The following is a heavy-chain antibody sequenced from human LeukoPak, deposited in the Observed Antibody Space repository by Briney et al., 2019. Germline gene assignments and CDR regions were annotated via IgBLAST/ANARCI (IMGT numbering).Heavy chain of an antibody. Sequence: SETLSLTCTVSGGSISSGDYYWSWIRQPPGKGLEWIGYIYYSGSTYYNPSLKSRVTISVDTSKNQFSLKLSSVTAADTAVYYCARAGDSSSWYEGGYYFDYWGQGTLVTVSS. J-gene: IGHJ4*02. CDR2: IYYSGST. D-gene: IGHD6-13*01. CDR3: ARAGDSSSWYEGGYYFDY. V-gene: IGHV4-30-4*08. CDR1: GGSISSGDYY.